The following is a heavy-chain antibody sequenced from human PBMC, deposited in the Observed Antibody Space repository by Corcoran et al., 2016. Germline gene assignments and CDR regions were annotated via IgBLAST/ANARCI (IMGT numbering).Heavy chain of an antibody. CDR3: ASVVRGMDV. CDR2: INHSGST. J-gene: IGHJ6*02. Sequence: QVQLQQWGAGLLKPSETLSLTCAVYGGSFSGYYWSWIRQPPGKGLEWIGEINHSGSTNYNPSLKRRVTIAVDTSKNQFSLKLSSVTAADTAVYYGASVVRGMDVWGQGTTVTVSS. CDR1: GGSFSGYY. D-gene: IGHD2-21*01. V-gene: IGHV4-34*01.